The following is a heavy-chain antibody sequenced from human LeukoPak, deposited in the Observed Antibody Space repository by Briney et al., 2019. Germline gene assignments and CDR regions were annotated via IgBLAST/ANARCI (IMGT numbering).Heavy chain of an antibody. D-gene: IGHD3-10*01. V-gene: IGHV1-2*02. CDR2: INPNSGGT. Sequence: ASVKVSCKASGYTLTGYYMHWVRQPPGQGLEWMGWINPNSGGTNYAQKFQGRVTMTRDTSISTAYMELSRLRSDDTAVYYWARDRMFRVADYWGQGTLVTVSS. CDR1: GYTLTGYY. CDR3: ARDRMFRVADY. J-gene: IGHJ4*02.